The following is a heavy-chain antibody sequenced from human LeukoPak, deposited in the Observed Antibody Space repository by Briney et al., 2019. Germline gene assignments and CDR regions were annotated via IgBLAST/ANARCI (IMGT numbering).Heavy chain of an antibody. J-gene: IGHJ3*02. V-gene: IGHV3-23*01. Sequence: PGGSLRLSCAASGFTFSSYDLSWVRQAPGKGLECVSAIRRGVGSTYYADSVKGRFTIFRDNAKNSLYLQMNSLRAEDTALYYCAKDHTGGRTYYYDSSGLGDDAFDIWGQGTMVTVSS. D-gene: IGHD3-22*01. CDR1: GFTFSSYD. CDR2: IRRGVGST. CDR3: AKDHTGGRTYYYDSSGLGDDAFDI.